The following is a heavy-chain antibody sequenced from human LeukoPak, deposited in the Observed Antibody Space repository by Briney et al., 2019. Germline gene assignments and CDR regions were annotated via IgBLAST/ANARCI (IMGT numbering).Heavy chain of an antibody. Sequence: GGSLRLSCAASGFTLSSYWMHWVRQAPGKGLVWVSLINSDGSSTNYADSVKGRFTISRDNTRNTLYLQMNSLRAEDTAVYYCARRAGAYSHPYDYWGQGTLVTVSS. CDR1: GFTLSSYW. V-gene: IGHV3-74*01. CDR2: INSDGSST. J-gene: IGHJ4*02. CDR3: ARRAGAYSHPYDY. D-gene: IGHD4/OR15-4a*01.